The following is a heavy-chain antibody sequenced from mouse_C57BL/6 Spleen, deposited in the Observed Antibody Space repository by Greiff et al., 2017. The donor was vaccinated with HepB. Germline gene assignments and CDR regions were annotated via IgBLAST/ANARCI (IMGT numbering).Heavy chain of an antibody. D-gene: IGHD4-1*01. CDR2: IYPSDSET. CDR1: GYTFTSYW. Sequence: VQLQQSGAELVRPGSSVKLSCKASGYTFTSYWMDWVKQRPGQGLEWIGNIYPSDSETHYNQKFKDKATLTVDKSSSTAYMQLSSLTSEDSAVYYCARSNWVEAMDYWGQGTSVTVSS. CDR3: ARSNWVEAMDY. J-gene: IGHJ4*01. V-gene: IGHV1-61*01.